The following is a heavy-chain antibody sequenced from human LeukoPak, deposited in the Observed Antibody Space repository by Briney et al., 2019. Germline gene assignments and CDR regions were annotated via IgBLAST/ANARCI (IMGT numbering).Heavy chain of an antibody. CDR2: IYTSGST. D-gene: IGHD2-2*01. J-gene: IGHJ6*02. Sequence: SQTLSLTCTVSGGSISSGSYYWSWIRQAAGKGLEWIGRIYTSGSTNYNPSLKRRVTISVNTSKNQFSLKLSSVLAADTAVYYGARDRCSSTSCYAYYYYGMDVWGQGTTVTVSS. CDR3: ARDRCSSTSCYAYYYYGMDV. V-gene: IGHV4-61*02. CDR1: GGSISSGSYY.